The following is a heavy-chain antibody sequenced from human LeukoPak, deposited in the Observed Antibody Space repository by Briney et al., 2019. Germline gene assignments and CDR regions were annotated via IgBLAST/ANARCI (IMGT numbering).Heavy chain of an antibody. V-gene: IGHV3-30*03. Sequence: GGSLRLSCAASGFSFTTYGMSWVRQAPGKGLEWVAVISYDGINKYYADSVKGRFTISRDNSKNTLYLQMNSLRAEDTAVYYCASQGGLLWFGELSGGMDVWGQGTTVTVSS. CDR2: ISYDGINK. J-gene: IGHJ6*02. CDR1: GFSFTTYG. D-gene: IGHD3-10*01. CDR3: ASQGGLLWFGELSGGMDV.